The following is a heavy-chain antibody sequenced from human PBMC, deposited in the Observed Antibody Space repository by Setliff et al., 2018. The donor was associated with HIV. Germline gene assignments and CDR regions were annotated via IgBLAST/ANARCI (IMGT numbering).Heavy chain of an antibody. CDR3: ARQGRPGDFDS. Sequence: TLSLTCTVSGGSLSSSNYYCGWIRQPPGKGLEWIGSIYYSGNTYYNPSLKSRVTISGDTSKKQFSLKLRAVTAADSAVYYCARQGRPGDFDSWGQGTLVTVS. D-gene: IGHD7-27*01. J-gene: IGHJ4*02. CDR1: GGSLSSSNYY. CDR2: IYYSGNT. V-gene: IGHV4-39*01.